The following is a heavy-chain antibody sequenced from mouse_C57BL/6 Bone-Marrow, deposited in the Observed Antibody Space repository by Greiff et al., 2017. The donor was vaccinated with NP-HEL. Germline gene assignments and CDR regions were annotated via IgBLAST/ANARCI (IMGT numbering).Heavy chain of an antibody. CDR3: ASEIGSSYVWYYFDY. Sequence: VQLQQSGAELVKPGASVKLSCTASGFNIKDYYMHWVKQRTEQGLEWIGRIDPEDGETKYAPKFQGKAPITADTSSNTAYLQLSSLTSEDTAVYYCASEIGSSYVWYYFDYWGQGTTLTVSS. CDR1: GFNIKDYY. V-gene: IGHV14-2*01. J-gene: IGHJ2*01. D-gene: IGHD1-1*01. CDR2: IDPEDGET.